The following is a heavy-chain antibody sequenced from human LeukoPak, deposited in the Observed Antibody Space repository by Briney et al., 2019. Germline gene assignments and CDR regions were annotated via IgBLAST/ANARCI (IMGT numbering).Heavy chain of an antibody. CDR1: GGSISSYY. D-gene: IGHD6-19*01. Sequence: SETLSLTCTVSGGSISSYYWSWIRQPPGKGLEWIGYIYYSGSTNYNPSLKSRVTISVDTSKNQFSLKVRSVAAADTAVYYCARASEGYSSGWYSSYYYYYMDVWGKGTTVTISS. CDR3: ARASEGYSSGWYSSYYYYYMDV. J-gene: IGHJ6*03. V-gene: IGHV4-59*08. CDR2: IYYSGST.